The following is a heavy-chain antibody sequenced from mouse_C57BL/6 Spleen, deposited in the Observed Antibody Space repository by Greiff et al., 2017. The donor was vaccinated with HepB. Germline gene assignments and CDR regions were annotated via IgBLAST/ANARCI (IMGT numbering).Heavy chain of an antibody. V-gene: IGHV1-54*01. CDR2: INPGSGGT. J-gene: IGHJ4*01. CDR3: ARSDYDDYAMDY. Sequence: QVQLQQSGAELVRPGTSVKVSCKASGYAFTNYLIEWVKQRPGQGLEWIGVINPGSGGTNYNEKFKGKATLTADKSSSPAYMQLSSLTSEDSAVYFCARSDYDDYAMDYWGQGTSVTVSS. CDR1: GYAFTNYL. D-gene: IGHD2-4*01.